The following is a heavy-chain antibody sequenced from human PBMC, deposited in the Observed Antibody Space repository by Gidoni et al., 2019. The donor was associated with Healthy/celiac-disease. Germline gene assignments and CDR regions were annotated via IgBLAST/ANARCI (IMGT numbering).Heavy chain of an antibody. CDR2: ISWNSGSI. CDR3: AKGAPLWFGESPADV. D-gene: IGHD3-10*01. Sequence: EVQLVESGGGLVQPGRSLRLSCAASGFPFDAYAMHWVRQAPGKGLGWVSGISWNSGSIGYADSVKGRFTISRDNAKNSLYLQMNSLRAEDTALYYCAKGAPLWFGESPADVWGQGTTVTVSS. V-gene: IGHV3-9*01. J-gene: IGHJ6*02. CDR1: GFPFDAYA.